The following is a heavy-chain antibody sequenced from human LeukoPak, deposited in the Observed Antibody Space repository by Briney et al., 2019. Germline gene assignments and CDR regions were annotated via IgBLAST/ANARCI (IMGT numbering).Heavy chain of an antibody. J-gene: IGHJ4*02. CDR3: ASRNFGVVTD. Sequence: PSETLSLTCTVSGGSISNYYWTWIRQPPGKGLEWIGFISYSGNTNYNPSLKSRVTISLDTSKNQFSLKLISVTAADTAVYYCASRNFGVVTDWGQGTLVTVSS. CDR1: GGSISNYY. V-gene: IGHV4-59*12. D-gene: IGHD3-3*01. CDR2: ISYSGNT.